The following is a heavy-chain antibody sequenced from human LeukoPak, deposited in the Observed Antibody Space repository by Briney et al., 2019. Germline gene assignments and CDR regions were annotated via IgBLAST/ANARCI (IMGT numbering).Heavy chain of an antibody. CDR3: ARSIAVAGTLTGGY. J-gene: IGHJ4*02. CDR1: GFTFSSYS. Sequence: GGSLRLSCAASGFTFSSYSMNWVRQAPGKGLEWVSSISSSSGYIYYADSVKGRFTISRDNAKNSLYLQMNSLRAEDTAVYYCARSIAVAGTLTGGYWGQGTLVTVSS. D-gene: IGHD6-19*01. CDR2: ISSSSGYI. V-gene: IGHV3-21*01.